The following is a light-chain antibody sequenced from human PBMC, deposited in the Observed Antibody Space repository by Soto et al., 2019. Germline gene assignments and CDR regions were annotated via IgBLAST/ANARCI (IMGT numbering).Light chain of an antibody. CDR1: QSVSSK. CDR2: GAS. Sequence: VSPGEGATLSCRASQSVSSKLAWYQQKPGQAPRLLIYGASTRATGIPARFSGSGSGTEFTLIFGILLSEDSAVYYCQVPNNWLWTFGQGTKVDIK. J-gene: IGKJ1*01. V-gene: IGKV3-15*01. CDR3: QVPNNWLWT.